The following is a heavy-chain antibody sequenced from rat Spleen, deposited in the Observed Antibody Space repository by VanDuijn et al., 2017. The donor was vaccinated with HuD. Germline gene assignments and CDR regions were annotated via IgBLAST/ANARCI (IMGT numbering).Heavy chain of an antibody. CDR1: GFTFSDFY. D-gene: IGHD2-5*01. V-gene: IGHV5-29*01. Sequence: EVHLVESDGGLVQPGRSLKLSCATSGFTFSDFYMAWVRQAPTKGLDWVASISYDGSNTYYRESVKGRFTISRDNGRSTLYLELDSLRSEDMATCYCVRQGYLRDWYFDFWGPGTMVTVSS. CDR2: ISYDGSNT. CDR3: VRQGYLRDWYFDF. J-gene: IGHJ1*01.